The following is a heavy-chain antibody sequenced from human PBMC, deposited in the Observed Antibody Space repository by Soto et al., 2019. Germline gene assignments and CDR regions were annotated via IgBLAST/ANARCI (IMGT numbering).Heavy chain of an antibody. CDR3: AREENCSDGVCYSEYFQR. Sequence: QVQLVQSGAEVKKPGASVKVSCKASGYIFTAYSMHWVRQAPGQGLEWMGVVNPSGGSTNYAQKFRGRIPMTRHTSTSTVYMDLSSLTSEDTAVYYCAREENCSDGVCYSEYFQRWGQGTLVTVSS. V-gene: IGHV1-46*01. CDR1: GYIFTAYS. CDR2: VNPSGGST. J-gene: IGHJ1*01. D-gene: IGHD2-15*01.